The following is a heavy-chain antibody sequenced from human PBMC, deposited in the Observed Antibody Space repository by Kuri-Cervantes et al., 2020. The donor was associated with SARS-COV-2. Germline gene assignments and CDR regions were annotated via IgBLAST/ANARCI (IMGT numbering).Heavy chain of an antibody. V-gene: IGHV4-34*01. CDR1: GGSFSGYY. J-gene: IGHJ4*02. CDR2: INHSGST. Sequence: GSLRLSCAVYGGSFSGYYWSWIRQPPGKGLEWIGEINHSGSTNYNPSLKSRVTISVDTSKSQFSLQLNSVTPEDTAVYYCARDVGGIVSYWGQGTLVTVSS. D-gene: IGHD1-26*01. CDR3: ARDVGGIVSY.